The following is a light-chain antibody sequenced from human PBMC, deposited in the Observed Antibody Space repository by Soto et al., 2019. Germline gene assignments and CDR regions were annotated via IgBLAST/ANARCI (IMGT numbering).Light chain of an antibody. V-gene: IGLV2-23*01. CDR1: SSDVVSYNL. CDR3: CSYAGSNTDYV. J-gene: IGLJ1*01. Sequence: QSAPTQPASVSGSPGQSITISCTATSSDVVSYNLVSWYQHHPGKAPELMIYEGGKRPSGVSNRFSGSKSGKSACLTISGLQAEVEADYYCCSYAGSNTDYVFGTGPKVTVL. CDR2: EGG.